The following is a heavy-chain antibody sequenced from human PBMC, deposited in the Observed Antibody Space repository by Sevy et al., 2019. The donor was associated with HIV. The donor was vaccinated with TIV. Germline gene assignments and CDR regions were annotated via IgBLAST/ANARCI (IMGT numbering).Heavy chain of an antibody. J-gene: IGHJ6*02. CDR3: ARGNGYDFWSGYYVDKKYYYYYGMDV. D-gene: IGHD3-3*01. V-gene: IGHV4-34*01. Sequence: SETLSLTCAVYGGSFSGYYCSWIRQPPGKGLEWIGEINHSGSTNYNPSLKSRVTISVDTSKNQFSLKLSSVTAADTAVYYCARGNGYDFWSGYYVDKKYYYYYGMDVWGQGTTVTVSS. CDR2: INHSGST. CDR1: GGSFSGYY.